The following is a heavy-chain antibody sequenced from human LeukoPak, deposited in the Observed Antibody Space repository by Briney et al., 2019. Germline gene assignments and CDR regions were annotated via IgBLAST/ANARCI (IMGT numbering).Heavy chain of an antibody. D-gene: IGHD3-22*01. CDR3: AKDRGRSGLNAFDI. J-gene: IGHJ3*02. Sequence: HSGGSLRLSCAASEFTFSSYAMHWVRQAPGTGLERVAAISYDGSSKYYADSVKGRFAVSRDNSKNTLYLQMNTLRAEDSAVYYCAKDRGRSGLNAFDIWGQGTMVTVSS. V-gene: IGHV3-30*18. CDR1: EFTFSSYA. CDR2: ISYDGSSK.